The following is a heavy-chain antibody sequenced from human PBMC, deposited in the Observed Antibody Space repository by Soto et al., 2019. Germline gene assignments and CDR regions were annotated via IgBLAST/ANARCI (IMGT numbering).Heavy chain of an antibody. V-gene: IGHV2-5*02. CDR1: GFSLSTSGVG. J-gene: IGHJ4*02. CDR3: AHRLQKKLLWFGAPLPYYFDY. D-gene: IGHD3-10*01. CDR2: IYWDDDK. Sequence: SGPTLVNPTQTLTLTCTFSGFSLSTSGVGVGWIRQPPGKALEWLALIYWDDDKRYSPSLKSRLTITKDTSKNQVVLTMTNMDPVDTATYYCAHRLQKKLLWFGAPLPYYFDYWGQGTLVTVSS.